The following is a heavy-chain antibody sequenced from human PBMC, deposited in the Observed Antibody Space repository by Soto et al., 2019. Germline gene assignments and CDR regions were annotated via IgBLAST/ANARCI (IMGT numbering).Heavy chain of an antibody. CDR3: ARGAEMSSLTKWFDP. CDR1: GFIFSDYY. V-gene: IGHV3-11*01. Sequence: PGGSLRLSCAASGFIFSDYYMSWIRQAPGKGLEWLAYISRDGNAIFYADSVIGRFTVSGDNAKNSLFLQMDDLRAEDTAMFFCARGAEMSSLTKWFDPWGQGTLVTVSS. D-gene: IGHD1-1*01. J-gene: IGHJ5*02. CDR2: ISRDGNAI.